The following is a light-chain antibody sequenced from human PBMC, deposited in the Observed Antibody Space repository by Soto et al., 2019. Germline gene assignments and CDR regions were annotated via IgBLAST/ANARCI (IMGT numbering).Light chain of an antibody. J-gene: IGLJ2*01. Sequence: QSVLTQPVSVSGSPGQSITISCTGTSSDVGSYNLVSWYQQHPGKAPKLMIYDVSKRPSGVSNRFSGSKSGNTASLTISGLQAEDEADYYCCSYAGSSTVVFGGGTKLTVL. V-gene: IGLV2-23*02. CDR1: SSDVGSYNL. CDR3: CSYAGSSTVV. CDR2: DVS.